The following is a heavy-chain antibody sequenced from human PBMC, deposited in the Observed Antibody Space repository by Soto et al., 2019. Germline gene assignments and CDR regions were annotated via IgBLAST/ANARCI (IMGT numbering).Heavy chain of an antibody. Sequence: SETLSLTCAVSGGSIRSNNWWSWVRQPPGKGLEWIGEIFQSGSTTYNPSLKTRVTISVDKSKNQFSLKLSSVTAADTAVYYCARVYSGSYSDYWGQGTRVTVSS. CDR3: ARVYSGSYSDY. D-gene: IGHD1-26*01. V-gene: IGHV4-4*02. J-gene: IGHJ4*02. CDR1: GGSIRSNNW. CDR2: IFQSGST.